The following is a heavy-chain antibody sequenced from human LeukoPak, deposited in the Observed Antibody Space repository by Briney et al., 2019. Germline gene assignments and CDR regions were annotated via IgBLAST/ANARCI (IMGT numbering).Heavy chain of an antibody. D-gene: IGHD4-17*01. J-gene: IGHJ4*02. CDR1: GYTFTGYY. CDR3: ARQRDYGDYSFGY. CDR2: INPNSGGT. V-gene: IGHV1-2*02. Sequence: GASVKVSCKASGYTFTGYYMHWVRQAPGQGLEWMGGINPNSGGTNYAQKFQGRVTMTRDTSISTAYMELSRLRSDDTAVYYCARQRDYGDYSFGYWGQGTLVTVSS.